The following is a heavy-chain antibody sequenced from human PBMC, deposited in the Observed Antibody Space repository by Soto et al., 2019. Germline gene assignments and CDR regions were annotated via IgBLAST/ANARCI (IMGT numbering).Heavy chain of an antibody. V-gene: IGHV4-59*01. CDR2: IYYSGST. CDR3: ARIGMTTVTKTRYYGMDV. Sequence: PSETLSLTCTVSGGSISSYYWSWIRQPPGKGLEWIGYIYYSGSTNYNPSLKSRVIISVDTSKNQFSLKLSSVTAADTAVYYCARIGMTTVTKTRYYGMDVWGQGTTVTVSS. D-gene: IGHD4-17*01. J-gene: IGHJ6*02. CDR1: GGSISSYY.